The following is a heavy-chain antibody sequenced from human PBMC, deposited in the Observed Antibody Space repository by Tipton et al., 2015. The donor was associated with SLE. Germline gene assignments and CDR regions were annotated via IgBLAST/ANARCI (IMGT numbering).Heavy chain of an antibody. D-gene: IGHD6-6*01. Sequence: TLSLTCAVYGGSISSSSSYYWAWIRQPPGKGVEWIGEINHRGSTNYNPSLKSRVTISVDTSKNQFSLKLSSVTAADTAVYYCARALSIAARYDAFDIWGQGTMVTVSS. CDR2: INHRGST. CDR1: GGSISSSSSYY. CDR3: ARALSIAARYDAFDI. V-gene: IGHV4-34*01. J-gene: IGHJ3*02.